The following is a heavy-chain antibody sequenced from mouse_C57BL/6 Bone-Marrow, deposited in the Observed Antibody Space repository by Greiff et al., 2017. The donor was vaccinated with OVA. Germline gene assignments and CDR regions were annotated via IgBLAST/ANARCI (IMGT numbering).Heavy chain of an antibody. Sequence: EVQLVESGGGLVKPGGSLKLSCAASGFTFSDYGMHWVRQAPEKGLEWVAYISSGSSTNYYADTVKGRFTISRDNAKNTLFLQMTSLRSEDTAMYYCARRLGRAWFAYWGQGTLVTISA. CDR2: ISSGSSTN. CDR3: ARRLGRAWFAY. V-gene: IGHV5-17*01. J-gene: IGHJ3*01. CDR1: GFTFSDYG. D-gene: IGHD4-1*01.